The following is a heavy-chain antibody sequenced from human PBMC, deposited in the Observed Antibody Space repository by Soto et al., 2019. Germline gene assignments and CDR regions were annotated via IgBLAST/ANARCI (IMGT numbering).Heavy chain of an antibody. CDR3: ARGVVLWSTYYYYYHMDV. CDR1: GGSFSGNY. Sequence: PSETLSLTCAVYGGSFSGNYWSWIRQPPGKDLEWIGYIYYSGSTNYNPSLKSRVTISVDTSKNQFSLKLSSVTAADTAVYYCARGVVLWSTYYYYYHMDVWGKGTTVTVSS. D-gene: IGHD3-10*01. V-gene: IGHV4-59*01. CDR2: IYYSGST. J-gene: IGHJ6*03.